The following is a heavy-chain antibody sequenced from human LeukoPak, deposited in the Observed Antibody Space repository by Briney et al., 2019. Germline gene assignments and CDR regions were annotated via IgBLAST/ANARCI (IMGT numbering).Heavy chain of an antibody. CDR2: IYHSGST. V-gene: IGHV4-38-2*02. CDR3: ARGRWLLRHYYMDV. J-gene: IGHJ6*03. D-gene: IGHD5-24*01. Sequence: SETLSLTCTVSGYSISSGYYWGWIRPPPGKGLEWIGSIYHSGSTYYNPSLKSRVTISVDTSKNQFSLKLSSVTAADTAVYYCARGRWLLRHYYMDVWGKGTTVTVSS. CDR1: GYSISSGYY.